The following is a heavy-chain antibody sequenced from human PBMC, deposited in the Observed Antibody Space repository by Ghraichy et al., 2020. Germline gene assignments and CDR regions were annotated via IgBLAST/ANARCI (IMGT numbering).Heavy chain of an antibody. CDR1: GGSISSSSYY. CDR2: IYYSGST. V-gene: IGHV4-39*01. Sequence: TLSLTCTVSGGSISSSSYYWGWIRQPPGKGLEWIGSIYYSGSTYYNPSLKSRVTISVDRSKNQFSLKLTSVTAADTAVYYCARRDYCSGGSCPRAFDYWGQGTLVTVSS. J-gene: IGHJ4*02. D-gene: IGHD2-15*01. CDR3: ARRDYCSGGSCPRAFDY.